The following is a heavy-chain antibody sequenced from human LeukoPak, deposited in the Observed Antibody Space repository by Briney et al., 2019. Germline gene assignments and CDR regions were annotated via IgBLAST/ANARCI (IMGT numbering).Heavy chain of an antibody. V-gene: IGHV3-23*01. Sequence: GSLRLSCAASGFTFNTYVMSWVRQAPGKGLEWVSAINGGGSNTYYADSVKGRFTISRDNSKNTLYLQMNSLRAEDTAVYYCAREAAVAGLDYWGQGTLVTVSS. CDR1: GFTFNTYV. J-gene: IGHJ4*02. CDR2: INGGGSNT. D-gene: IGHD6-19*01. CDR3: AREAAVAGLDY.